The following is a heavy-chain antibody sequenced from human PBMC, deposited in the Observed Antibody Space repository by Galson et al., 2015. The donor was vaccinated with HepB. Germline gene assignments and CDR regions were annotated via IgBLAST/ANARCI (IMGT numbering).Heavy chain of an antibody. V-gene: IGHV3-33*01. J-gene: IGHJ4*02. CDR2: IWFDGSKK. D-gene: IGHD3-9*01. CDR1: GLTFSNYA. Sequence: SLRLSCAASGLTFSNYAMHWVRQTPGKGLEWVAMIWFDGSKKYYGDSVKGRFTISRDNSKKIVYLQMNRLRADDTALYYCASAYYDVLTGFNKYFDYWGQGTLVAVSS. CDR3: ASAYYDVLTGFNKYFDY.